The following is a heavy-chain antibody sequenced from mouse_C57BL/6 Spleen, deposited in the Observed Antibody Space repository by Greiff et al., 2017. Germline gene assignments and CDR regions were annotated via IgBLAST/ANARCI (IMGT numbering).Heavy chain of an antibody. J-gene: IGHJ4*01. CDR3: ARSAKRGYYAMDY. V-gene: IGHV1-85*01. CDR2: IYPRDGST. Sequence: QVQLQQSGPELVKPGASVKLSCKASGYTFTGYDINWVKQRPGQGLEWIGWIYPRDGSTKYNEKFKGKATLTVDTSSSTAYMELHSLTAEDSAVYFCARSAKRGYYAMDYWGQGTSVTVSS. CDR1: GYTFTGYD.